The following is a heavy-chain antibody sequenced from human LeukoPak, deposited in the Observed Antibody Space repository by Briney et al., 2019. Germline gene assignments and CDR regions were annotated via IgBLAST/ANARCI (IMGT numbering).Heavy chain of an antibody. CDR3: ARGYGGWGSPRYFDL. D-gene: IGHD7-27*01. CDR1: GGSFSGYY. Sequence: PSETLSLTCAVYGGSFSGYYWSWIRQPPGKWLEWIGEINHIGSTNYNPSLKNRATISVDTSKNQFSLKLSSVTAADTAVYYCARGYGGWGSPRYFDLWGRGTLVTVSS. J-gene: IGHJ2*01. CDR2: INHIGST. V-gene: IGHV4-34*01.